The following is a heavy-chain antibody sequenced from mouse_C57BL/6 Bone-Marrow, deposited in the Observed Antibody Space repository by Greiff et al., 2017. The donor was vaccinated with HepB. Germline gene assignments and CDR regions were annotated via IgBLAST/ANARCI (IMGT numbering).Heavy chain of an antibody. Sequence: VQLQQSGPVLVKPGPSVKISCKASGFTFTDYYMHWVKQSHGKSLEWIGLVYPYNGGTSYNQKFKGKATLTVDTSSSTAYMELNSLTSEDSAVYYCASRYYYGSSYPDYYAMDYWGQGTSVTVSS. CDR1: GFTFTDYY. CDR3: ASRYYYGSSYPDYYAMDY. V-gene: IGHV1-36*01. CDR2: VYPYNGGT. D-gene: IGHD1-1*01. J-gene: IGHJ4*01.